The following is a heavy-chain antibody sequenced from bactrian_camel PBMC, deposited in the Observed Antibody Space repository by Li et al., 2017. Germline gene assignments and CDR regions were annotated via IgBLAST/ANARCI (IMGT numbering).Heavy chain of an antibody. CDR3: AADLWPKACVGEKYDYRF. Sequence: HVQLVESGGGSVQTGGSLRLSCAASGFTVNSYCMAWFRQAPGKEREGVVVMDLAGGSTYADSVKGRFTISKDNANNTLYLQMNSLKPEDTAIYYCAADLWPKACVGEKYDYRFRGQGTQVTVS. V-gene: IGHV3S26*01. D-gene: IGHD1*01. J-gene: IGHJ4*01. CDR2: MDLAGGS. CDR1: GFTVNSYC.